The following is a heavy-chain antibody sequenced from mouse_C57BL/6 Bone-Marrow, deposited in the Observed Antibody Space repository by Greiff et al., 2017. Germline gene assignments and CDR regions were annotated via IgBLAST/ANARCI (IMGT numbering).Heavy chain of an antibody. CDR1: GYTFTSYW. CDR2: IDPSDSET. J-gene: IGHJ1*03. Sequence: QVQLQQPGAELVRPGSSVKLSCKASGYTFTSYWMHWVKQRPIQGLEWIGNIDPSDSETHYNQKFKDKATLTVDKSSSTAYMQLSSLTSEDSAVYYGARIVDFYWYFDVWGTGTTVTVSS. V-gene: IGHV1-52*01. CDR3: ARIVDFYWYFDV.